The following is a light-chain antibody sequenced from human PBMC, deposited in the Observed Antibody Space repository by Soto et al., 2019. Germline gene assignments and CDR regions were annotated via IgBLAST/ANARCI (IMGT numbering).Light chain of an antibody. V-gene: IGKV1-33*01. CDR3: QQYANLPNT. CDR2: DAV. Sequence: MTQSSSSPASTLRDRGTNTFRADPGNSQDLNWYQQKPGKAPKLLIYDAVKLETGVPTRFSGSASGTDFTFTISSLQPEDFATYYCQQYANLPNTFGRGTKLEIK. J-gene: IGKJ2*01. CDR1: PGNSQD.